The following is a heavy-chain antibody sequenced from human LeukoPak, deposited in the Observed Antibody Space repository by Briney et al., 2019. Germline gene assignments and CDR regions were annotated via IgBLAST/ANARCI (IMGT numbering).Heavy chain of an antibody. V-gene: IGHV4-34*01. Sequence: KPSETLSLTCAVYGGSFSSYYWSWIRQPPGKGLEWIGEINHSGSTNYNPSLKSRVTISVDTSKNQFSLKLSSVTAADTAVYYCARVDYSNYGGSDYWGQGTLVTVSS. CDR2: INHSGST. CDR1: GGSFSSYY. J-gene: IGHJ4*02. CDR3: ARVDYSNYGGSDY. D-gene: IGHD4-11*01.